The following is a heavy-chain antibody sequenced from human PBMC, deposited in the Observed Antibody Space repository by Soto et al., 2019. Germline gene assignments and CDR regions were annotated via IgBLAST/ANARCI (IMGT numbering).Heavy chain of an antibody. CDR1: ENTFIGYY. D-gene: IGHD2-2*01. CDR3: AWAVPSPLFNH. V-gene: IGHV1-2*02. J-gene: IGHJ4*02. CDR2: ISPYSGDT. Sequence: ASVKVSCKASENTFIGYYLHWVRQAPVQVLEWMVWISPYSGDTDSAQKFQGRVTLTRDTSTRTVCMELIRLTSDDTAVYYCAWAVPSPLFNHWAQGAIVTLSS.